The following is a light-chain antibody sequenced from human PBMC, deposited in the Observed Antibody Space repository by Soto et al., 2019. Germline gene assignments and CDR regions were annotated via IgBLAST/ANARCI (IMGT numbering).Light chain of an antibody. CDR1: QNVNSW. CDR2: NAS. Sequence: DIQMTQSPSTLSASVGDRVTITCRASQNVNSWLAWYQQKPGKAPKLLIYNASSLESGVPSRISGSGSGTESTLTISSLQDDDFAAYYRQHNERYPLTFGRGTRLEIK. J-gene: IGKJ5*01. CDR3: QHNERYPLT. V-gene: IGKV1-5*03.